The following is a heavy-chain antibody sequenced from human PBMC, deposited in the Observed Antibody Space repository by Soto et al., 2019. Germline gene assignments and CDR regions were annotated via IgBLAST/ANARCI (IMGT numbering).Heavy chain of an antibody. CDR1: GFSSSDSA. V-gene: IGHV3-73*01. CDR2: IRSKARSYAT. D-gene: IGHD3-22*01. J-gene: IGHJ4*02. CDR3: TKGSLGPGSHDYDSSGYNRY. Sequence: GGSLRLSCAASGFSSSDSAMHWVRQASGKGLEWIGRIRSKARSYATTYAASVKGRFIISRDESKNTAYLQMNSLETEDTAVYYCTKGSLGPGSHDYDSSGYNRYWGQGT.